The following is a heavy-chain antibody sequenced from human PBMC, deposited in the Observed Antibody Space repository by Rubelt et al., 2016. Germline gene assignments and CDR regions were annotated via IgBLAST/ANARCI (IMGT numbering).Heavy chain of an antibody. CDR2: ISSSGSTI. V-gene: IGHV3-48*03. D-gene: IGHD3-22*01. J-gene: IGHJ4*02. Sequence: GMGLEWVSYISSSGSTIYYADSVKGRFTISRDNAKNSLYLQMNSLRAEDTAVYYCARMNYYDSSGYPKGFDYWGQGTLVTVSS. CDR3: ARMNYYDSSGYPKGFDY.